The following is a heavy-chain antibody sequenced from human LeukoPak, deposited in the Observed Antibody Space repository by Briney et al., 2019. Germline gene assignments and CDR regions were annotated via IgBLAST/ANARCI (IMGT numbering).Heavy chain of an antibody. V-gene: IGHV4-61*02. CDR3: ARAPAAPLDYYYYYMDV. Sequence: PSQTLSLTCTVSGGSISSGSYYWSWIRQPAGKGLEWIGRIYTSESTNYNPSLKSRVTISVDTSKNQFSLKLSSVTAADTAVYYCARAPAAPLDYYYYYMDVWGKGTTVTVSS. CDR1: GGSISSGSYY. J-gene: IGHJ6*03. CDR2: IYTSEST. D-gene: IGHD2-2*01.